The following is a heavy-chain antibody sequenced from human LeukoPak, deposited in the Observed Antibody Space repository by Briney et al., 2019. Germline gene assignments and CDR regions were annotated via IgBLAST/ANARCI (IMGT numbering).Heavy chain of an antibody. J-gene: IGHJ4*02. CDR3: ARAIGTSYYDILTGYFRTYYFDY. V-gene: IGHV1-18*01. Sequence: ESLFCSSSGDIFSSYGIIWVRPPPGQGLPWMLWISGYDGNTNYAQKLQGRVTMTTGTSTSTAYMELSSLRSDDTAVYYCARAIGTSYYDILTGYFRTYYFDYWGQGTLVTVSS. D-gene: IGHD3-9*01. CDR2: ISGYDGNT. CDR1: GDIFSSYG.